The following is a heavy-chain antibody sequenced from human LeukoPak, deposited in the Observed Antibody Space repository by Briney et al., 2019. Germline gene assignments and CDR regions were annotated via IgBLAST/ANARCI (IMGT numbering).Heavy chain of an antibody. CDR1: GGSITGNTCY. Sequence: SETLSLTCDVSGGSITGNTCYWGWIRQPPGKGLEWIGTIYYSGSTYYRPSLKSRVTISMDRSKNQISLKMASVTAADTAIFYCARRRYDSSTYNFDSWGPGTLVTVSS. V-gene: IGHV4-39*01. CDR3: ARRRYDSSTYNFDS. D-gene: IGHD3-22*01. J-gene: IGHJ4*02. CDR2: IYYSGST.